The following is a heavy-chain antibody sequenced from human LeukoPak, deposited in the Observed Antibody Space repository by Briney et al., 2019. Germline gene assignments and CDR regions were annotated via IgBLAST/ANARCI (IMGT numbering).Heavy chain of an antibody. CDR2: IYHSGST. V-gene: IGHV4-4*02. CDR1: GGSISSNYR. D-gene: IGHD1-26*01. CDR3: ARDPSGNGGGGEHYFDY. Sequence: SETLSLTCAVSGGSISSNYRWTWVRQPPGKGLEWIGEIYHSGSTNYNPSLKSRVTLSVDKSKNQFSLKLSSVTAADTALYYCARDPSGNGGGGEHYFDYWGQGTLVTVSS. J-gene: IGHJ4*02.